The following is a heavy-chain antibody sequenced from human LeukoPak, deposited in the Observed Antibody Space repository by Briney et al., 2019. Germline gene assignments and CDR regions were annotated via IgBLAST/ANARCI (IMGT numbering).Heavy chain of an antibody. Sequence: GGSLRLSCAASGFTFSSYGMHWVRQAPGKGLEWVAVIWYDGSNKYYADSVKGRFTISRDNSKNTLYLQMNSLRAEDTAVYYCARAAVVGYCSGGSCYPYYYYGMDVWGQGTTVTVSS. V-gene: IGHV3-33*01. CDR2: IWYDGSNK. CDR1: GFTFSSYG. CDR3: ARAAVVGYCSGGSCYPYYYYGMDV. J-gene: IGHJ6*02. D-gene: IGHD2-15*01.